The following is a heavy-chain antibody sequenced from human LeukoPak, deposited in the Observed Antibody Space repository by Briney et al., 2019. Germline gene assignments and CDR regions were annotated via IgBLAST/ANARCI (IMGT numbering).Heavy chain of an antibody. CDR3: AKDQSYPPYYFDY. J-gene: IGHJ4*02. CDR1: GFTFSSYW. CDR2: IRYDGSNK. D-gene: IGHD1-26*01. V-gene: IGHV3-30*02. Sequence: GGSLRLSCAASGFTFSSYWMSWVRQAPGKGLEWVAFIRYDGSNKYYADSVKGRFTISRDNSKNTLYLQMNSLRAEDTAVYYCAKDQSYPPYYFDYWGQGTLVTVSS.